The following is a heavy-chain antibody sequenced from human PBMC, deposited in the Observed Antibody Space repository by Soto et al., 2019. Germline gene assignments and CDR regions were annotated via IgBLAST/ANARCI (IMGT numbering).Heavy chain of an antibody. J-gene: IGHJ4*02. CDR1: GFTFSTSA. CDR3: AADTIQMAV. V-gene: IGHV1-58*01. Sequence: QMQLVQSGPEVKKPGTSVKFSCKASGFTFSTSAVQWVRQARGQRLEWIGWIVVGSGDTNYAQNFQERVTITRYMSTGTAYMERSSLRSEDTAVYYCAADTIQMAVWGQGTLVTVSS. CDR2: IVVGSGDT. D-gene: IGHD5-18*01.